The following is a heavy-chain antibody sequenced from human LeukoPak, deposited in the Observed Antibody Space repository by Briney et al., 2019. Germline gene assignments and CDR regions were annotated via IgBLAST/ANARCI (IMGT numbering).Heavy chain of an antibody. Sequence: PGGSLKLSCAASGSTFSGSAMYWVRQASGKGLEWVGRIGSKPNSYATVYAASVKGRFTISRDDLKNTAYLQMNSLKAEDTAVYYCTLGYYVSNDAFDVCGQGTMVTVSS. V-gene: IGHV3-73*01. CDR1: GSTFSGSA. D-gene: IGHD3-3*01. J-gene: IGHJ3*01. CDR2: IGSKPNSYAT. CDR3: TLGYYVSNDAFDV.